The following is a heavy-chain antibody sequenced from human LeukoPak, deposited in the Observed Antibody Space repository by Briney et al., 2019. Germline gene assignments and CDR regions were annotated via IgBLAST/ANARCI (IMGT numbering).Heavy chain of an antibody. CDR3: ARLSSSWYDLDY. V-gene: IGHV4-59*08. J-gene: IGHJ4*02. Sequence: SETLSLTCTVSGGSISSDYWSWIRQPPGKGLEWIGYVYYSGTTNYNPSLKSRVTISLDTSKNQFSLKLSSVTAADTAVYYCARLSSSWYDLDYWGQGTLVTVSS. CDR1: GGSISSDY. CDR2: VYYSGTT. D-gene: IGHD6-13*01.